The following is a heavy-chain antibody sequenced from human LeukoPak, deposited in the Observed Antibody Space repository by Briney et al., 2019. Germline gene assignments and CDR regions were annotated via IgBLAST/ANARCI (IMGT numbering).Heavy chain of an antibody. CDR3: AKDSSNLYYDSSGYLHY. J-gene: IGHJ4*02. V-gene: IGHV3-23*01. Sequence: QAGGSLRLSCAASGFTFSSYAMSWVRQAPGKGLEWVSSIRGSGGNAYYADSVKGRFTISRDYSKNTLYLQMNSLRAEDTAVYYCAKDSSNLYYDSSGYLHYWGQGTLVTVSS. CDR2: IRGSGGNA. D-gene: IGHD3-22*01. CDR1: GFTFSSYA.